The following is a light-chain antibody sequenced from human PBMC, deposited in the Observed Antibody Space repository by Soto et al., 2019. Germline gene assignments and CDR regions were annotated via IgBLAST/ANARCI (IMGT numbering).Light chain of an antibody. CDR1: SSNVGTYNL. J-gene: IGLJ2*01. CDR3: WSYAVSSAVV. CDR2: DSS. V-gene: IGLV2-23*01. Sequence: QSALTQPPSVSGSPGQSITISCTGTSSNVGTYNLVYWYQQHPGTAPKLMIYDSSKLPSGVSNRFSGSKSCNTASLTIPELQAEDEADYYCWSYAVSSAVVFGGWTKLTVL.